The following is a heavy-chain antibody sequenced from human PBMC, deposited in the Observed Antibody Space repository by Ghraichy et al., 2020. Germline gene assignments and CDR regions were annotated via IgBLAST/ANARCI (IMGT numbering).Heavy chain of an antibody. J-gene: IGHJ6*02. CDR2: IYSSGST. CDR3: ARQYDFWSGTRYYYFGLDV. V-gene: IGHV4-59*08. Sequence: NPSLTCTVSGGSISSYYGSWIRQPPGKGLEWIGSIYSSGSTNYNPSLKSRVTISLDTSKNQFSLKLGSVTAADTAVYYCARQYDFWSGTRYYYFGLDVWGQGTTVTVSS. CDR1: GGSISSYY. D-gene: IGHD3-3*01.